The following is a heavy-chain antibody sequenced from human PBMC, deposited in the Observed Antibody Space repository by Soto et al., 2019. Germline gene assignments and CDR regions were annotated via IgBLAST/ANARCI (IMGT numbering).Heavy chain of an antibody. CDR3: ARDRGDILTGYYHAFDI. Sequence: PSETLSLTCTASGGSISSYYWSWIRQPPGKGLEWIGYIYYSGSTNYNPSLKSRVTISVDTSKNQFSLKLSSVTAADTAVYYCARDRGDILTGYYHAFDIWGQGTMVTVSS. D-gene: IGHD3-9*01. CDR1: GGSISSYY. CDR2: IYYSGST. J-gene: IGHJ3*02. V-gene: IGHV4-59*01.